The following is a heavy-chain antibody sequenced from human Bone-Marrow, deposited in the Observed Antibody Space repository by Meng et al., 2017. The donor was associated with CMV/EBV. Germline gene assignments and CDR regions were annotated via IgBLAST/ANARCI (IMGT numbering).Heavy chain of an antibody. CDR1: GFTVSSNY. V-gene: IGHV3-66*02. CDR2: IYSGGST. D-gene: IGHD5-18*01. CDR3: ERVFQGYCYGNFDY. Sequence: GGSLRLSCAASGFTVSSNYMSWVRQAPGKGLEWVSVIYSGGSTYYADSVKCRFTISRDKSKNTLYFQKEYLRAEDTAVDYCERVFQGYCYGNFDYWGQGTLVTVSS. J-gene: IGHJ4*02.